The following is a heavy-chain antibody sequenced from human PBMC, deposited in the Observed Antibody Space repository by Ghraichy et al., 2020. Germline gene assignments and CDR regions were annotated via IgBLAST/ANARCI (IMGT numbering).Heavy chain of an antibody. J-gene: IGHJ3*02. Sequence: SLNISCAASGFTFSSYSMNWVRQAPGKGLEWVSYIIDRSRIHYADSVKGRFTISRDNVRKSLYLQMKSLRDEDTAVYYCARGSSTTDAFDTWGQGTMVTVSS. CDR3: ARGSSTTDAFDT. CDR1: GFTFSSYS. D-gene: IGHD1-14*01. V-gene: IGHV3-48*02. CDR2: IIDRSRI.